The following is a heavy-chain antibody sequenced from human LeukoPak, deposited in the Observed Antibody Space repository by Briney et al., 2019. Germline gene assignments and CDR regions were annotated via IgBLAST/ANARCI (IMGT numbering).Heavy chain of an antibody. D-gene: IGHD2-21*02. Sequence: GGPLPHSCSPSGFPVSSYGIICVRQAPGKALEWVLFISSCSSYIYYSDSVKGRRASLRDNAKNTLYLQMNSPRADDTAVYYCARDRGTAPPRFDKWGQGTLVTVSS. CDR3: ARDRGTAPPRFDK. V-gene: IGHV3-21*01. J-gene: IGHJ4*02. CDR2: ISSCSSYI. CDR1: GFPVSSYG.